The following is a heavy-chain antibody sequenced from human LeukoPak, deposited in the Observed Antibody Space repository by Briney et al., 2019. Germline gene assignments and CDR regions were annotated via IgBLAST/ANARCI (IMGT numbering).Heavy chain of an antibody. D-gene: IGHD3-9*01. J-gene: IGHJ4*02. CDR2: INHSGST. V-gene: IGHV4-34*01. Sequence: SETLSLTCAVYGGSFGGYYWGWIRQPPGKGLEWIGEINHSGSTNYNPSLKSRVTISVDTSKNQFSLKLSSVTAADTAVYYCARADYDILTGYVWGQGTLVTVSS. CDR3: ARADYDILTGYV. CDR1: GGSFGGYY.